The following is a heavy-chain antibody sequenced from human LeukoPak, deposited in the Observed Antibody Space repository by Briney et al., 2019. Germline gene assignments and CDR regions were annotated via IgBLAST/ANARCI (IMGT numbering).Heavy chain of an antibody. V-gene: IGHV4-39*01. J-gene: IGHJ3*02. CDR1: GGSISSSRYY. CDR3: ARGEALTMVRGVIIMRVFDI. CDR2: ISYSGRT. Sequence: SETLSLTCTVSGGSISSSRYYWGWIRQPPGKGLEWIGSISYSGRTYYNPSLKGRVTNSVDTTKNQFSLKLSSVTAADTAVYYCARGEALTMVRGVIIMRVFDIWGQGTMVTVSP. D-gene: IGHD3-10*01.